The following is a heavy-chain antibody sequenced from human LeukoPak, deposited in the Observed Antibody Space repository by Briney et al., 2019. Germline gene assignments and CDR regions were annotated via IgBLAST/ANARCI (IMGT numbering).Heavy chain of an antibody. D-gene: IGHD2-2*01. CDR3: ARSRRGKYCSSTSCRNNWFDP. CDR2: INPNSGGT. CDR1: GYTFTGYY. Sequence: ASVKVSCKASGYTFTGYYMHWVRQAPGQGLEWMGWINPNSGGTNYARKFQGRVTMTRDTSISTAYMELSRLRSDDTAVYYCARSRRGKYCSSTSCRNNWFDPWGQGTLVTVSS. J-gene: IGHJ5*02. V-gene: IGHV1-2*02.